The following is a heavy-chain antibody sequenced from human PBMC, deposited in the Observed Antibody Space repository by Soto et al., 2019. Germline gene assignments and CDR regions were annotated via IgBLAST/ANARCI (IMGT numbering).Heavy chain of an antibody. CDR3: AKDWGIAVAAH. J-gene: IGHJ4*02. CDR1: GFTFSSTG. V-gene: IGHV3-30*18. CDR2: ISHDGGNK. Sequence: QVQLVESGGGVVQPGGALRLSCAASGFTFSSTGMHWVRQAPGKGLEWVAVISHDGGNKYYGDCVKGRFTISRDNSKNTLYLQKNSLRADVTAVYYCAKDWGIAVAAHWGQGTLVTVSS. D-gene: IGHD6-19*01.